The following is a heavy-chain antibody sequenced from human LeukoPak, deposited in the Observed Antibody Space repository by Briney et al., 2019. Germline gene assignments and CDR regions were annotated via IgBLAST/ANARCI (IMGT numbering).Heavy chain of an antibody. CDR2: ISGSGGST. D-gene: IGHD5-18*01. Sequence: PGGSRRLSCAASGFTFSSYAMSWVRQAPGKGLEWVSAISGSGGSTYYADSVKGRFTISRDNSKNTLYLQMNSLRAEDTAVYYCAKDPIQLWSRGAFDIWGQGTMVTVSS. J-gene: IGHJ3*02. CDR1: GFTFSSYA. CDR3: AKDPIQLWSRGAFDI. V-gene: IGHV3-23*01.